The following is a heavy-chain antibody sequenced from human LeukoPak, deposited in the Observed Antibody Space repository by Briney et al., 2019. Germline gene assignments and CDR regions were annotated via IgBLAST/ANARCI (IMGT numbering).Heavy chain of an antibody. CDR1: AFTFSSYT. V-gene: IGHV3-48*04. CDR2: ISSSASST. Sequence: GGSLRLSCAASAFTFSSYTMNWVRQAPGKGLEWVSYISSSASSTYYADSVKGRFTISRDNAKNSLYLQMNSLRAEDTAVYYCAREASNSAYTRGRYYYYAMDVWSQGTTVTVSS. CDR3: AREASNSAYTRGRYYYYAMDV. J-gene: IGHJ6*02. D-gene: IGHD3-16*01.